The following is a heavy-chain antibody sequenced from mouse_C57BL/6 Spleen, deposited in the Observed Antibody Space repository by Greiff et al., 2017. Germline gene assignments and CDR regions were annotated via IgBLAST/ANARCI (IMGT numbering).Heavy chain of an antibody. CDR3: SREYYRSYYAMDY. Sequence: VQLQQPGAELVKPGASVKLSCKASGYTFTSYWMHWVKQRPGQGLEWIGMIHPNSGSTNYNEKFKSKATLTADKSSSTAYMQLSSLTSEDSAVXYCSREYYRSYYAMDYWGQGTSVTVSS. V-gene: IGHV1-64*01. CDR2: IHPNSGST. CDR1: GYTFTSYW. D-gene: IGHD1-1*01. J-gene: IGHJ4*01.